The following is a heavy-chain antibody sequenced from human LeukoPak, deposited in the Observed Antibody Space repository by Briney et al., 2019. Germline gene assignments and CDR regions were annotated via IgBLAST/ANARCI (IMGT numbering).Heavy chain of an antibody. V-gene: IGHV4-4*08. Sequence: SETLSLTCTVSRGSINSYYWSWIRQPPGKGLEWIGYIHANGDTNYNPSLNRRVTMSLDSSRRHLSLNLSSLTAADTAVYFCAGYDHSNYLAYWGQGILVTVSS. CDR2: IHANGDT. D-gene: IGHD4-11*01. CDR3: AGYDHSNYLAY. CDR1: RGSINSYY. J-gene: IGHJ4*02.